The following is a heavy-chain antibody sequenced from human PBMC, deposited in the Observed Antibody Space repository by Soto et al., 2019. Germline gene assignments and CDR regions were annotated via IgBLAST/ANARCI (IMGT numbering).Heavy chain of an antibody. CDR2: ISSDGSNK. V-gene: IGHV3-30-3*01. D-gene: IGHD2-2*02. CDR3: ARDRVVVLPAAITRIGYYYYGMDV. CDR1: GFTFSSYA. J-gene: IGHJ6*02. Sequence: GGSLRLSCAASGFTFSSYAMHCVRQAPGKGLEWVAVISSDGSNKYYADSVKGRFTISRDNSKNTLYLQMNSLRAEHTAVYYCARDRVVVLPAAITRIGYYYYGMDVWGQGTTVTVSS.